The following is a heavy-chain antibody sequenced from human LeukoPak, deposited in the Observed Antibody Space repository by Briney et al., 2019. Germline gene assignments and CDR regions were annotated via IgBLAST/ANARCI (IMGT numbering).Heavy chain of an antibody. V-gene: IGHV4-59*01. CDR3: ARDKSGEGDYYYYMDV. J-gene: IGHJ6*03. Sequence: PSETLSLTCTVSGGSISNYHWGWIRQPPGRGLEWIGYVFDSGSTDYNPSLKSRVTISIDTSKNQFSLRLNYVTAADTAVYYCARDKSGEGDYYYYMDVWGKGTTVTVSS. CDR1: GGSISNYH. D-gene: IGHD1-26*01. CDR2: VFDSGST.